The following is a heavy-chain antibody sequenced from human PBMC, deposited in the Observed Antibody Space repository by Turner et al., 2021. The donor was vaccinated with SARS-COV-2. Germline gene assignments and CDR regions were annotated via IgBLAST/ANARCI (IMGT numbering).Heavy chain of an antibody. CDR2: IIPILGTA. CDR1: GGTFSSYA. CDR3: ARVLGFDYYESRGNRGFDP. V-gene: IGHV1-69*01. J-gene: IGHJ5*02. Sequence: QVQLVQSGAEVKKPGSSVKVSCKASGGTFSSYAISWVRQAPGQGPEWMGGIIPILGTAKYEQKVQGRVTITADDSTSIAYIATSTAYMELGSLRSEDTAVYYCARVLGFDYYESRGNRGFDPWGQGTLVTVSS. D-gene: IGHD3-22*01.